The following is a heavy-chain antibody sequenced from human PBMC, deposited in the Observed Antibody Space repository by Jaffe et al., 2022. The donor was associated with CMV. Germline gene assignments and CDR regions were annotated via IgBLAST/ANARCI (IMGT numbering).Heavy chain of an antibody. Sequence: EVQLVESGGGLVKPGGSLRLSCAASGFTFSNAWMSWVRQAPGKGLEWVGRIKSKTDGGTTDYAAPVKGRFTISRDDSKNTLYLQMNSLKTEDTAVYYCTTYTSTVTTLGGDYYYYYMDVWGKGTTVTVSS. CDR2: IKSKTDGGTT. CDR3: TTYTSTVTTLGGDYYYYYMDV. D-gene: IGHD4-4*01. V-gene: IGHV3-15*01. CDR1: GFTFSNAW. J-gene: IGHJ6*03.